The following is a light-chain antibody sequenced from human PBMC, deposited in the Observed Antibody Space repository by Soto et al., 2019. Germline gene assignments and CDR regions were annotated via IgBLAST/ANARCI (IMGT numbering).Light chain of an antibody. Sequence: QSVLTQSPSASASLGASVKLTCTLSSGHSSYAIAWHQQQPEKGPRYLMKLNSDGSHNKGDGIPDGFSRSSPAAERSLTISSRPSQDEADSYCQTWGTGIRVFGGGTKLTVL. CDR2: LNSDGSH. V-gene: IGLV4-69*01. CDR1: SGHSSYA. J-gene: IGLJ2*01. CDR3: QTWGTGIRV.